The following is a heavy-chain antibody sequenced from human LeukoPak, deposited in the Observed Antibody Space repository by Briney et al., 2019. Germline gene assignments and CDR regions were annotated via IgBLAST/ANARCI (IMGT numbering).Heavy chain of an antibody. D-gene: IGHD3-3*01. CDR1: GGSISSYY. CDR3: ARATIYDFWSGYYELGYFDY. CDR2: IYYSGST. V-gene: IGHV4-59*01. J-gene: IGHJ4*02. Sequence: PSETLSLTCTVSGGSISSYYWSWIRQPPGKGLEWIGYIYYSGSTNYNPSLKSRVTISVDTSKNQFSLKLSSVTAADTAVYYCARATIYDFWSGYYELGYFDYWGQGTLVTVSS.